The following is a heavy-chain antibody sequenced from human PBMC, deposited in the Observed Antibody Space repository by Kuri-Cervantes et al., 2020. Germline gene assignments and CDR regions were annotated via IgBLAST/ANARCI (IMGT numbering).Heavy chain of an antibody. CDR2: ITQDGSAK. J-gene: IGHJ6*03. D-gene: IGHD3-3*01. CDR1: DFTFGRYW. V-gene: IGHV3-7*03. Sequence: CCAAADFTFGRYWMSWVRQTPGKGLERVANITQDGSAKYYVDFMKGRFTISRDNAKNSVNLQMNSLRAEDTAVYYCARDKGTDVLRFLGWSRTMDVWGKGTTVTVSS. CDR3: ARDKGTDVLRFLGWSRTMDV.